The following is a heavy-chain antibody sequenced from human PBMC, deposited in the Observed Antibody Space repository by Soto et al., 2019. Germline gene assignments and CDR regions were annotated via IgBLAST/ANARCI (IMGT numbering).Heavy chain of an antibody. CDR1: GFTFSSYA. CDR2: ISSNGGST. J-gene: IGHJ4*02. Sequence: GGSLRLSCSASGFTFSSYAMHWVRQAPGKGLEYVSAISSNGGSTYYADSVKGRFTISRDNSKNTLYLQMSSLRAEDTAVYYCVKDRYCSSTSCSMFDYWGQGTLVTVSS. CDR3: VKDRYCSSTSCSMFDY. D-gene: IGHD2-2*01. V-gene: IGHV3-64D*06.